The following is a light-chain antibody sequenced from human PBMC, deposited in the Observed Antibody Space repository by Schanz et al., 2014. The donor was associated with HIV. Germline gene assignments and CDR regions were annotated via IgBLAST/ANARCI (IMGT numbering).Light chain of an antibody. J-gene: IGLJ3*02. V-gene: IGLV2-14*01. CDR2: DVS. CDR1: SSDVGYYNY. Sequence: QSALTQPASVSGSPGQSITISCTGTSSDVGYYNYVSWYQQHPGKAPKIMIYDVSNRPSGVSNRFSGSKSGNTASLTVSGLQAEDEADYYCSSYAGSNNLVFGGGTKLTVL. CDR3: SSYAGSNNLV.